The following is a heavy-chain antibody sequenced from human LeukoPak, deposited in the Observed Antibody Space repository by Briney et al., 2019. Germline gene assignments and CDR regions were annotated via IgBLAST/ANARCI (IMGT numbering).Heavy chain of an antibody. CDR3: ARDRRGCWNDFDY. J-gene: IGHJ4*02. CDR2: MNPNSGNT. Sequence: ASVKVSCKASGYAFTSYDINWVRQATGQGLEWMGWMNPNSGNTGYAQKFQGRVTMTRNTSISTAYMELSSLRSDDTAMYYCARDRRGCWNDFDYWGQGNVVTVSS. D-gene: IGHD1-1*01. CDR1: GYAFTSYD. V-gene: IGHV1-8*01.